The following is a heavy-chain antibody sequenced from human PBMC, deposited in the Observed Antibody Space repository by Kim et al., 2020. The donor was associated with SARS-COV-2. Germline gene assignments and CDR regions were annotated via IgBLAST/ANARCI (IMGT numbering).Heavy chain of an antibody. J-gene: IGHJ6*03. CDR3: TTEEYYDFWSGYPTYYYYMDV. D-gene: IGHD3-3*01. Sequence: GGSLRLSCAASGFTFSNAWMSWVRQAPGKGLEWVGRIKSKTDGGTTDYAAPVKGRFTISRDDSKNTLYLQMNSLKTEDTAVYYCTTEEYYDFWSGYPTYYYYMDVWGKGTTVTVSS. CDR2: IKSKTDGGTT. CDR1: GFTFSNAW. V-gene: IGHV3-15*01.